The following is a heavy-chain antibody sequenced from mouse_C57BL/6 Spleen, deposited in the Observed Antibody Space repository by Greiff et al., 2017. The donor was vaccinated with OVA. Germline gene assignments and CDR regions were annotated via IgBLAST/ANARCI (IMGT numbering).Heavy chain of an antibody. Sequence: VQGVESGAELARPGASVKMSCKASGYTFTSYTMHWVKQRPGQGLEWIGYINPSSGYTKYNQKFKDKATLTADKSSSTAYMQLSSLTSEDSAVYYCARNWDVDYWGQGTTLTVSS. CDR1: GYTFTSYT. J-gene: IGHJ2*01. D-gene: IGHD4-1*01. V-gene: IGHV1-4*01. CDR3: ARNWDVDY. CDR2: INPSSGYT.